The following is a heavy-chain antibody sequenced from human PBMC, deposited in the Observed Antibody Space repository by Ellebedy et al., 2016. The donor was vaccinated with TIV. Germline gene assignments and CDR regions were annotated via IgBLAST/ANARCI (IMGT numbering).Heavy chain of an antibody. D-gene: IGHD3-22*01. CDR1: GFTFSDYY. Sequence: GGSLRLXXAASGFTFSDYYMTWIRQAPGKGLEWLSYINSGGGNIYYADSVKGRFTISRDNAKNSLYLQMNSLRAEDTAVYYCARAPENYYDSSGYHHFYYGMDVWGQGTTVTVS. J-gene: IGHJ6*02. V-gene: IGHV3-11*01. CDR2: INSGGGNI. CDR3: ARAPENYYDSSGYHHFYYGMDV.